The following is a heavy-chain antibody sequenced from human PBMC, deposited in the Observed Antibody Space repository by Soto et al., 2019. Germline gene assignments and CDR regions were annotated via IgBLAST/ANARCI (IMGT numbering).Heavy chain of an antibody. V-gene: IGHV5-51*01. CDR1: GYIFANFW. CDR3: ARREGHSYAMDV. J-gene: IGHJ6*02. Sequence: GESLKISCKGSGYIFANFWIAWVRQMPGKGLEWMGIVYSGDSDSIYSPSFEGQVTFSADKSISTAYLQLSSLKASDSAIYFCARREGHSYAMDVWGQGTTVTVSS. CDR2: VYSGDSDS.